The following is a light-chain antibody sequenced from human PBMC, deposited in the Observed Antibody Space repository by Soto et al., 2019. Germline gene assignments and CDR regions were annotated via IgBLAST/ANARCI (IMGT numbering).Light chain of an antibody. Sequence: EIVLTQSPATLSLSPGERDTLSCKASQSVSSYLAWYQQKPGQAPRLLIYDASNRATGSPARFSGSCSGTDFTLTISSAEHYDLAVYCCHQRSNWHLTFGGGTKAEIK. CDR3: HQRSNWHLT. CDR1: QSVSSY. J-gene: IGKJ4*01. CDR2: DAS. V-gene: IGKV3-11*01.